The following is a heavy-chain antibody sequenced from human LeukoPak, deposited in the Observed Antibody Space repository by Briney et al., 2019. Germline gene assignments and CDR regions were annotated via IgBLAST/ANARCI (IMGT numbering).Heavy chain of an antibody. V-gene: IGHV3-9*01. CDR3: AKDISSDYDDGGWFDP. CDR1: KFTCNGYA. CDR2: ISWNNDNI. D-gene: IGHD5-12*01. J-gene: IGHJ5*02. Sequence: GGSLRLSCAASKFTCNGYAMHWLRQAPGKGLVWFSGISWNNDNIGYADSVRGRFTISRDNATDSLDLQMNSLKTEDTAVYYCAKDISSDYDDGGWFDPWGQGTLVAVSS.